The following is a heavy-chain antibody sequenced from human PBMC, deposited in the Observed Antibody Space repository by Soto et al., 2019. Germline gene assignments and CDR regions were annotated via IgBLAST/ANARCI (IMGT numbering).Heavy chain of an antibody. CDR1: GGSISGNY. V-gene: IGHV4-59*01. Sequence: SETLSLTCTVAGGSISGNYWSWIRQPPGKGLEWIGYIYYSGSTNYNPSLKSRVTISVDTSKNQFSLKLSSVTAADTAVYYCARDQRHPYWQWLSGGRDYYYYGMDVWGQGTTVT. CDR2: IYYSGST. J-gene: IGHJ6*02. CDR3: ARDQRHPYWQWLSGGRDYYYYGMDV. D-gene: IGHD6-19*01.